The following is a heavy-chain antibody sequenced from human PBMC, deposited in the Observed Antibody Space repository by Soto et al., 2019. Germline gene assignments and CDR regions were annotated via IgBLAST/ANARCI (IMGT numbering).Heavy chain of an antibody. J-gene: IGHJ3*02. V-gene: IGHV4-39*01. CDR2: IYYSGST. CDR3: ARLPLWFGESEDAFDI. CDR1: GGSISSSSYY. Sequence: PSETLSLTCTVSGGSISSSSYYWGWIRQPPGKGLEWIGSIYYSGSTYYNPSLKSRVTISVDTSKNQFSLKLSSVTAADTAVYYCARLPLWFGESEDAFDIWGQGTRVTVAS. D-gene: IGHD3-10*01.